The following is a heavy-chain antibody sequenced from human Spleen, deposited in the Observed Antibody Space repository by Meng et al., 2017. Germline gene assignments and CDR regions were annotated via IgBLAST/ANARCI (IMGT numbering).Heavy chain of an antibody. CDR1: GGSFSGYY. CDR3: ARGPTTMAHDFDY. V-gene: IGHV4-34*01. J-gene: IGHJ4*02. Sequence: SETLSLTCAVYGGSFSGYYWSWIRQPPGKGLEWIGEINHSGSTNYNPSLESRATISVDTSQNNLSLKLSSVTAADSAVYYGARGPTTMAHDFDYWGQGTPVTVSS. D-gene: IGHD4-11*01. CDR2: INHSGST.